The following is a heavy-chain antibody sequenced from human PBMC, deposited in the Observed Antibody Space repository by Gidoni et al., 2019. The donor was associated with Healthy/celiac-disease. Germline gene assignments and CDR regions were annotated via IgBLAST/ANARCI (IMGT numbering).Heavy chain of an antibody. CDR3: AKDRLGATTSYYYYGMDV. D-gene: IGHD1-26*01. CDR1: GFTFSSYA. CDR2: ISGSGGST. J-gene: IGHJ6*02. Sequence: EVQLVESGGGLVQPGGSLRLSCAASGFTFSSYAMSWVRQAPGKGLEWVSAISGSGGSTYYADSVKGRFTISRDNSKNTLYLQMNSLRAEDTAVYYCAKDRLGATTSYYYYGMDVWGQGTTVTVSS. V-gene: IGHV3-23*04.